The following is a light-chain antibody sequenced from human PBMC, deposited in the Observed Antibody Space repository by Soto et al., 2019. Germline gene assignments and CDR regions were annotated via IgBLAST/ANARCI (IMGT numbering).Light chain of an antibody. J-gene: IGLJ3*02. V-gene: IGLV1-47*01. CDR3: AAWDDSLSGTWV. CDR1: SSNIGRNY. Sequence: QAVVTQPPSASGTPGQRVTISCSGSSSNIGRNYVYWYQQLPGTAPKLLIYRNNQRPSGVPDRFSGSKSGTSASLAISGLRSEDEADYYCAAWDDSLSGTWVFGGGTKLTVL. CDR2: RNN.